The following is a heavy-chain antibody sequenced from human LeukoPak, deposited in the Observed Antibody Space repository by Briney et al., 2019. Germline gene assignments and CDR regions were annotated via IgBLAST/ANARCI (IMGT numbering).Heavy chain of an antibody. V-gene: IGHV3-21*01. Sequence: GGSLRLSCAAPGITFSNYNMNWVRQAPGKGLEWISSITSSSFYTFYADSVKGRFTISRDNAKNSLYLQMNSPRVEDTAIYYCARDPYNGAYSEGYYYYYMDVWGKGTTVTVSS. CDR1: GITFSNYN. CDR2: ITSSSFYT. D-gene: IGHD1-1*01. CDR3: ARDPYNGAYSEGYYYYYMDV. J-gene: IGHJ6*03.